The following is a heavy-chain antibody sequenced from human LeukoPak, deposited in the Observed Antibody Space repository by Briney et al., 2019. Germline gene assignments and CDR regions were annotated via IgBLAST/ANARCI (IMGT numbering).Heavy chain of an antibody. D-gene: IGHD6-19*01. J-gene: IGHJ4*02. CDR1: GYSISSGYY. V-gene: IGHV4-38-2*01. CDR3: ARHGVAGTPYYFDY. CDR2: IYHSGST. Sequence: PSETLSLTCAVSGYSISSGYYWSWIRQPPGKGLEWIGSIYHSGSTYYNPSLKSRVTISVDTSKNQFSLKLSSVTAADTAAYYCARHGVAGTPYYFDYWGQGTLVTVSS.